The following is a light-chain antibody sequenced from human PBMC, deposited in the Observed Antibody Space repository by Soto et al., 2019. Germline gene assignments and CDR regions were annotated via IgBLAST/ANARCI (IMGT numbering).Light chain of an antibody. V-gene: IGKV4-1*01. J-gene: IGKJ1*01. Sequence: DIVMTQSPDSLAVSLGERATINCKSSQSVLYSSNNKNYLAWYQQKPGQSPKLLIYWASTRESGVPDRFSGSGSGTDYTLTISSLQAEDVAVYYFQQYYNSPWTFGQGTKMEIK. CDR2: WAS. CDR1: QSVLYSSNNKNY. CDR3: QQYYNSPWT.